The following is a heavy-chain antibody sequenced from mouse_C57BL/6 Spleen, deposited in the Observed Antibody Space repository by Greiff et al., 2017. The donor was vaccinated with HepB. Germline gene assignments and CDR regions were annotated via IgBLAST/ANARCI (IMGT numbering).Heavy chain of an antibody. CDR2: IYPRSGNT. J-gene: IGHJ1*03. D-gene: IGHD1-1*01. CDR3: ARGGGGSSNSYWYFDV. Sequence: VQVVESGAELARPGASVKLSCKASGYTFTSYGISWVKQRTGQGLEWIGEIYPRSGNTYYNEKFKGKATLTADKSSSTAYMELRSLTSEDSAVYFCARGGGGSSNSYWYFDVWGTGTTVTVSS. CDR1: GYTFTSYG. V-gene: IGHV1-81*01.